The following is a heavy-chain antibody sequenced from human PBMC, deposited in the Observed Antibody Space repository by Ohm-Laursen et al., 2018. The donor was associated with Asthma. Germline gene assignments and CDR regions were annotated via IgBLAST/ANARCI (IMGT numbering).Heavy chain of an antibody. J-gene: IGHJ1*01. CDR3: ARIGPEWELPGREYSLHH. D-gene: IGHD1-26*01. CDR2: ISTASSFI. V-gene: IGHV3-21*01. CDR1: EFNFRSYA. Sequence: SLRLSCAASEFNFRSYAMSWVRQIPGKGLEWVASISTASSFIYYADSVRGRFTTSRDNARNSVYLQMNSLRAEDTALYYCARIGPEWELPGREYSLHHWGEGTLVTVSS.